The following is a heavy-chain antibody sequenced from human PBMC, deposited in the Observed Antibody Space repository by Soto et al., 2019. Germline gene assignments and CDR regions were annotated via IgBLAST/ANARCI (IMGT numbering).Heavy chain of an antibody. J-gene: IGHJ6*02. D-gene: IGHD1-26*01. V-gene: IGHV3-30-3*01. CDR3: ARDQGSSGAPAETYGMDV. Sequence: QVQLVESGGGVVQPGRSLRLSCAASGFTFSNYAMHWVRQAPGKGLEWVAVISYDGSNKYYADSVKGRFTISIDNSKNTLYLQLTRLRAEDKDVYYCARDQGSSGAPAETYGMDVWGQGTTVTVSS. CDR2: ISYDGSNK. CDR1: GFTFSNYA.